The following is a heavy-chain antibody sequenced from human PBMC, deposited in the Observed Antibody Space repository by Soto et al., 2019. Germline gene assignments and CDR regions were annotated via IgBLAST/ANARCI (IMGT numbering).Heavy chain of an antibody. V-gene: IGHV3-7*03. CDR2: IKQDGSEK. D-gene: IGHD3-3*01. CDR3: ARVLFGTEHYDFWSGYYTDYYYGMDV. CDR1: GFTFSSYW. Sequence: GGSLRLSCAASGFTFSSYWMSWVRQAPGKGLEWVANIKQDGSEKYYVDSVKGLFTISRDNAKTSLYLQMNSLRAEDTAVYYCARVLFGTEHYDFWSGYYTDYYYGMDVWGQGTTVTVSS. J-gene: IGHJ6*02.